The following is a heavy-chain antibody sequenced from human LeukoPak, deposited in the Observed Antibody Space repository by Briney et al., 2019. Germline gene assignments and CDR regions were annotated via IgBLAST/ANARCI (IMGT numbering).Heavy chain of an antibody. CDR1: GGSDTSFS. J-gene: IGHJ5*02. D-gene: IGHD1-1*01. V-gene: IGHV4-4*09. Sequence: SETLSLTCTVSGGSDTSFSWTWIRQPPGQGLEWLVSISSSGDTYYNSSLKSRVTISVDTSKNQFSLRLSSVIAADTAVYYCARLFGTRLDPWGQGTLVIVSS. CDR2: ISSSGDT. CDR3: ARLFGTRLDP.